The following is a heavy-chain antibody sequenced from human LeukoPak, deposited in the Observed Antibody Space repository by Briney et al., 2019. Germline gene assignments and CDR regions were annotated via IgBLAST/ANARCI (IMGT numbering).Heavy chain of an antibody. V-gene: IGHV3-53*01. D-gene: IGHD2-21*02. Sequence: GGSLRLSCAAYGFSVSGTHMSWVRQAPGEGLEWVAAMYTGGTTYYTDAVTGRFTVSRDTSRNILFLHMDSLRAEDTAVYYCANDEVTSGGGLASWGQGTLVIVSS. CDR2: MYTGGTT. CDR1: GFSVSGTH. CDR3: ANDEVTSGGGLAS. J-gene: IGHJ5*02.